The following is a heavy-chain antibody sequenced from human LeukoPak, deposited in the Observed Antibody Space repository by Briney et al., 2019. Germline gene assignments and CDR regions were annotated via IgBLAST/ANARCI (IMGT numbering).Heavy chain of an antibody. V-gene: IGHV3-23*01. CDR3: GKVPCSDYGSWRPPFMDV. J-gene: IGHJ6*02. CDR1: GFTLSKYA. Sequence: GGPLTLSCAASGFTLSKYAMSWVRRAPGRGVEGVSTISGRGGSTLCAVSVKGRFTIHRDNSKNTLSLNMNSLRAQHTAIHYCGKVPCSDYGSWRPPFMDVWGQGTTVAVSS. D-gene: IGHD3-10*01. CDR2: ISGRGGST.